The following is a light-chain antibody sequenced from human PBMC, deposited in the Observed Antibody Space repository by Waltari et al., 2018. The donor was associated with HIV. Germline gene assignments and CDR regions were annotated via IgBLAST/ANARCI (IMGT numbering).Light chain of an antibody. CDR3: QQPNRNPLTWT. V-gene: IGKV1-12*01. Sequence: DMQLTQSPYSVSASVGDRVTITCRTSLTTNRWLAWYQQKPGTAPKLLIYAASTLQSGVPSRFSGSGSGTDFTLTISSLQPEDFATYYCQQPNRNPLTWTFGQGTKVELK. CDR1: LTTNRW. CDR2: AAS. J-gene: IGKJ1*01.